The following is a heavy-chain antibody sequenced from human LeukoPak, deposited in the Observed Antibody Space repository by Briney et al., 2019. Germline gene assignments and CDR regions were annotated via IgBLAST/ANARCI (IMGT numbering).Heavy chain of an antibody. CDR3: AREDYDFWSGYSSGYYGFDY. CDR1: GGTFSSYA. J-gene: IGHJ4*02. V-gene: IGHV1-69*04. Sequence: SVKVSCKASGGTFSSYAISWVRQAPGQGLEWMGRITPILGIANYAQKFQGRVTITADKSTSTAYMELSSLRSEDTAVYYCAREDYDFWSGYSSGYYGFDYWGQGTLVTVSS. D-gene: IGHD3-3*01. CDR2: ITPILGIA.